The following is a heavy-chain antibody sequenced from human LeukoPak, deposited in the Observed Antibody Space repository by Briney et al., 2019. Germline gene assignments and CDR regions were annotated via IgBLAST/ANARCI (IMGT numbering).Heavy chain of an antibody. CDR2: IYTSGST. CDR3: ARDRLLWFGEGPSDRYYYYMDV. CDR1: GGSISSYY. Sequence: SETLSLTCTVSGGSISSYYWSWIRQPAGKGLEWIGRIYTSGSTNYNPSLKSRVTMSVDTSKNQFSLKLSSVTAADTAVYYCARDRLLWFGEGPSDRYYYYMDVWGKGTTVTVSS. D-gene: IGHD3-10*01. V-gene: IGHV4-4*07. J-gene: IGHJ6*03.